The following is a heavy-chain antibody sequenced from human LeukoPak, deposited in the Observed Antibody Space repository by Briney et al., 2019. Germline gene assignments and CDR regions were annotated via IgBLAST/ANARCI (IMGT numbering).Heavy chain of an antibody. V-gene: IGHV1-8*03. CDR1: GYTFTSYD. CDR3: ARTSSSSGGYYYYYYMDV. J-gene: IGHJ6*03. D-gene: IGHD6-6*01. CDR2: MNPNSGNT. Sequence: ASVKVSCKASGYTFTSYDINWVRQATGQGLEWMGWMNPNSGNTGYAQKFQGRVTITRNTSISTAYMELSSLRSEDTAVYYCARTSSSSGGYYYYYYMDVWGKGTTVTVSS.